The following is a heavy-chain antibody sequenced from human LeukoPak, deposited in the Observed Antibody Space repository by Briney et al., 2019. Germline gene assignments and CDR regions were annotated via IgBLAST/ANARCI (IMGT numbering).Heavy chain of an antibody. CDR2: IYYSGST. CDR3: ARGRSSGYYYGRTWFDP. D-gene: IGHD3-22*01. Sequence: PSETLSLTCSVSGGSISSYYWSWMRQPPGKGLEWIGYIYYSGSTNYNPSLKSRVTISLDTSKNQFSLKLSSVTAADTAVYYCARGRSSGYYYGRTWFDPWGQGTLVTVSS. V-gene: IGHV4-59*01. J-gene: IGHJ5*02. CDR1: GGSISSYY.